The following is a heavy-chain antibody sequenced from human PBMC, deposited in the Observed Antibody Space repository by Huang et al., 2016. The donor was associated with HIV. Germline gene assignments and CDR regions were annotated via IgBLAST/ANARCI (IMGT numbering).Heavy chain of an antibody. D-gene: IGHD2-8*01. J-gene: IGHJ4*02. CDR1: GYSISSGGYY. Sequence: QVQLQESGPGLVKPSQTLSLTCTVSGYSISSGGYYWSWIRQSPGKGLEWIGYIDYSGSTYSTPSPKSRLTMSVDTSKNQFSLKLSSVTAADTAVYYCALCRVTSVGPYYFDYWGQGTLVTVSS. CDR2: IDYSGST. CDR3: ALCRVTSVGPYYFDY. V-gene: IGHV4-30-4*08.